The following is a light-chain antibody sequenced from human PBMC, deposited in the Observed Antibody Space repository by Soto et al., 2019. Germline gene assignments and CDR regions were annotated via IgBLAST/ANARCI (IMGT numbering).Light chain of an antibody. V-gene: IGLV2-14*01. CDR2: EVS. CDR1: SIDVGGYNY. J-gene: IGLJ2*01. Sequence: QSALTQPASVSGSPGQSITISCTGTSIDVGGYNYVSWYQQQPGKAPKLMIYEVSNRPSGVSNRFTGSKSGNTASLTISGLQAEDEADYYCSSYTSSSTLGGVFGGGTKLTVL. CDR3: SSYTSSSTLGGV.